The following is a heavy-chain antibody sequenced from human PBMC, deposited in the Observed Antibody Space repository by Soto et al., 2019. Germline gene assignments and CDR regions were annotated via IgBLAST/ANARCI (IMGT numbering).Heavy chain of an antibody. CDR1: GYTFTSYG. V-gene: IGHV1-18*01. Sequence: QVQLVQSGADVKKPGASVKVSCKASGYTFTSYGISWVRQAPGQGPEWMGWISTYNGNTKYAQKVQGRVAMTTDTATSTADMELRRLTADVTSVYFCSTVDHRGSAFELWGCGTLVSVPS. CDR2: ISTYNGNT. CDR3: STVDHRGSAFEL. D-gene: IGHD3-16*01. J-gene: IGHJ2*01.